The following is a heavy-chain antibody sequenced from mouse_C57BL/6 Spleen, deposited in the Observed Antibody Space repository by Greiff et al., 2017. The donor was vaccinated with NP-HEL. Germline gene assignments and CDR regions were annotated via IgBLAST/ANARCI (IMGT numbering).Heavy chain of an antibody. CDR2: INTNNGGT. J-gene: IGHJ3*01. V-gene: IGHV1-26*01. CDR1: GYTFTDYS. Sequence: EVQLQQSGPELVKPGASVKISCKASGYTFTDYSMNWVKQSHGKSLEWIGDINTNNGGTSYNQKFKGKATLTVDKSSSTAYMELRSLTSEYFAVYYGARNYGSSYFAYWGQGTLVTVSA. CDR3: ARNYGSSYFAY. D-gene: IGHD1-1*01.